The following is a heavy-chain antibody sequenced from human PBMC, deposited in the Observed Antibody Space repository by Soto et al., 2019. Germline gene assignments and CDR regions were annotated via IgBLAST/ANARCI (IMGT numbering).Heavy chain of an antibody. CDR1: GFSITSYY. J-gene: IGHJ4*02. V-gene: IGHV1-2*02. Sequence: QVQLMQSGAEVKKPGASVKVSCSASGFSITSYYLHWVRQAPGQGPEWMGRISPKSGGTNSAQKFEGRVTMTWDTSLNTAYMELSSLKSDDTAVYYCARPPGYISDWYYFDLWGQGTRVTVSS. CDR3: ARPPGYISDWYYFDL. CDR2: ISPKSGGT. D-gene: IGHD3-9*01.